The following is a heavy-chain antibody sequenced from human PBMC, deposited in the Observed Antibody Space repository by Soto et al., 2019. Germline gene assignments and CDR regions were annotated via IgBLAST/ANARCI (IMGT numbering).Heavy chain of an antibody. V-gene: IGHV4-34*01. Sequence: SETLSLTCAVYGGSFSGYYWSWIRQPPGKGLEWIGEINHSGSTNYNPSLKSRVTISVDTSKNQFSLKLSSVTAADTAKYFCAREGNLGRWLQHLDFWGQGTLVTVSS. J-gene: IGHJ4*02. D-gene: IGHD5-12*01. CDR1: GGSFSGYY. CDR3: AREGNLGRWLQHLDF. CDR2: INHSGST.